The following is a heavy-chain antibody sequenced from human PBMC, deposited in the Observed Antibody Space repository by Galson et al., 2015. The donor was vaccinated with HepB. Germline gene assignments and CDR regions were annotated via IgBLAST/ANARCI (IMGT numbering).Heavy chain of an antibody. D-gene: IGHD6-19*01. CDR1: GYSFATYW. J-gene: IGHJ5*02. CDR2: IYPDDSDT. CDR3: ARRPGYSSGWQWLDP. Sequence: QSGAEVKKPGESLKISCKGSGYSFATYWIGWVRQMPGKGLEWMGIIYPDDSDTRYSPSFQGQVTISADKSISTAYLQWSSLKASDTAMYYCARRPGYSSGWQWLDPWGQGTLVTVSS. V-gene: IGHV5-51*01.